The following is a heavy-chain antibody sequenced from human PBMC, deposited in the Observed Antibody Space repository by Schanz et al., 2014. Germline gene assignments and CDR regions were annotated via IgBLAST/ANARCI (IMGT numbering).Heavy chain of an antibody. CDR3: ARGPSQGYSYGHNIGAYYYGMDV. J-gene: IGHJ6*02. V-gene: IGHV3-7*05. CDR2: IKQDGSEK. Sequence: EVQLVESGGGLVQPGESLRLSCAASGFSFSNYWMSWVRQAPGKGLEWVANIKQDGSEKYYVDSVKGRFTISRDNAKKSLYLRMNSLRAEDTAVYYCARGPSQGYSYGHNIGAYYYGMDVWGQGTTVTVSS. D-gene: IGHD5-18*01. CDR1: GFSFSNYW.